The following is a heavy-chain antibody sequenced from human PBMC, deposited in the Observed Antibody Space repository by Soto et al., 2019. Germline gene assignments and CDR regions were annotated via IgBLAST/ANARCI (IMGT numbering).Heavy chain of an antibody. CDR2: INHSGST. Sequence: SETLSLTCAVYGGSFSGYYWSWIRQPPGKGLEWIGEINHSGSTNYNPSLKSRVTISVDTSKNQFSLKLSSVTAADTAVYYCARGMSPGYSSSWYVYYYGMDVWGQGTTVTVSS. CDR1: GGSFSGYY. V-gene: IGHV4-34*01. CDR3: ARGMSPGYSSSWYVYYYGMDV. D-gene: IGHD6-13*01. J-gene: IGHJ6*02.